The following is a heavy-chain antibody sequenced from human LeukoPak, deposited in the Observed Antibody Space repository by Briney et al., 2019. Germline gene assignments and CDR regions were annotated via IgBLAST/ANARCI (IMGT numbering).Heavy chain of an antibody. D-gene: IGHD6-19*01. CDR1: GYTFISYD. J-gene: IGHJ4*02. CDR3: ARELGTAVAGGGDY. CDR2: ISAYNGNT. Sequence: ASVKVSCKASGYTFISYDINWVRQAPGQGLEWMGWISAYNGNTNYAQKLQGRVTMTTDTSTSTAYMELRSLRSDDTAVYYCARELGTAVAGGGDYWGQGTLVTVSS. V-gene: IGHV1-18*01.